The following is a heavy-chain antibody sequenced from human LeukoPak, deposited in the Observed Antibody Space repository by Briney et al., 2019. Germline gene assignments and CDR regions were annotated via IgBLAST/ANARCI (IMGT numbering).Heavy chain of an antibody. J-gene: IGHJ5*02. CDR1: GFTVNNNY. Sequence: GGSLRLSCAASGFTVNNNYMTWVRQAPGKGLEWVSVIYRDDTTYYTDSVKGRFTISRDNSKNTLYLQMNSLRAEDTAVYYCARDTGVVFGPWGQGIPVTVSS. V-gene: IGHV3-66*02. D-gene: IGHD3-3*01. CDR2: IYRDDTT. CDR3: ARDTGVVFGP.